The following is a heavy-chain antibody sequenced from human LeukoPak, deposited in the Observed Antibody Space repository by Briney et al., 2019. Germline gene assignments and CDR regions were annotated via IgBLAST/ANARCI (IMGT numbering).Heavy chain of an antibody. CDR3: ARAIRRGELERY. Sequence: IYTDDRTYYADSVKGRFTISRDDSKNMLFLQMDSLRSEDTAVYYCARAIRRGELERYWGQGTLVTVSS. V-gene: IGHV3-53*05. CDR2: IYTDDRT. J-gene: IGHJ4*02. D-gene: IGHD3-10*01.